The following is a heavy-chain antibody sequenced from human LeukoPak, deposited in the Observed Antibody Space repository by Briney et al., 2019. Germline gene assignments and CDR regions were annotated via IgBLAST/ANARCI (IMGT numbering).Heavy chain of an antibody. D-gene: IGHD6-13*01. Sequence: SETLSLTCTVSGGSISSSSYYWSWIRQPPGKGLEWIGYIYYSGSTNYNPSLKSRVTISVDTSKNQFSLKLSSVTAADTAVYYCARKSGIAAAPEDYYYGMDVWGQGTTATVSS. V-gene: IGHV4-61*01. CDR1: GGSISSSSYY. CDR3: ARKSGIAAAPEDYYYGMDV. CDR2: IYYSGST. J-gene: IGHJ6*02.